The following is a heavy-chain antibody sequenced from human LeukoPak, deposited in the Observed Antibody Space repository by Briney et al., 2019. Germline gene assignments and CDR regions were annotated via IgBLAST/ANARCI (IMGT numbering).Heavy chain of an antibody. Sequence: GESLKISCKGSGYSFTSYWIGWVRQMPGKGLEWMGIIYPGDSDTRYSTSFQGQVTISADKSISTAYLQWRSLKASDTAMYYCARQNVDTAMGVVYWGQGTLVTVSS. CDR1: GYSFTSYW. D-gene: IGHD5-18*01. V-gene: IGHV5-51*01. CDR2: IYPGDSDT. J-gene: IGHJ4*02. CDR3: ARQNVDTAMGVVY.